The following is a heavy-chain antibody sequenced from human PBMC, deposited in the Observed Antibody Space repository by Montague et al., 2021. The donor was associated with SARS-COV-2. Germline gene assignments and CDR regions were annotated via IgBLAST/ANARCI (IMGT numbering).Heavy chain of an antibody. CDR3: ARARGGEGIAVRTFDS. CDR1: GXSISKGSYY. J-gene: IGHJ4*02. CDR2: IYTSGST. V-gene: IGHV4-61*09. Sequence: TLSLTCTVSGXSISKGSYYWTWIRQPAGAGLEWIGHIYTSGSTKYNPSLKSRVTVSVDTSHNQFSLKLSSVSAADTAVYYCARARGGEGIAVRTFDSWGQGTLVSVSS. D-gene: IGHD6-19*01.